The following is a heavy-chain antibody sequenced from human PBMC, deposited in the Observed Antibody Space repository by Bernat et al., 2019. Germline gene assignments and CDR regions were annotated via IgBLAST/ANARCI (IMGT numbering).Heavy chain of an antibody. D-gene: IGHD5-24*01. Sequence: QVQLVESGGGVVQPGRSLRLSCAASGFTFSSYGMHWVRQAPGQGLEWVAVISDDGSNKYYADSVKGRFTISRDNSKNTLYLQMNSLRAEDTAVYYCARDAGSEMATIIQRLSYAFDIWGQGTMVTVSS. J-gene: IGHJ3*02. CDR1: GFTFSSYG. CDR2: ISDDGSNK. V-gene: IGHV3-30*03. CDR3: ARDAGSEMATIIQRLSYAFDI.